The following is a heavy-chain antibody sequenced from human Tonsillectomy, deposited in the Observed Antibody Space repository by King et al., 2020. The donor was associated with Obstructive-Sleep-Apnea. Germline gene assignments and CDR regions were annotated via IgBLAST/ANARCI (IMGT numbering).Heavy chain of an antibody. V-gene: IGHV1-8*01. Sequence: VQLVESGAEVKKPGASVKVSCKASGYTVGSYDINWVRQATGQGLEWMGWMNPNSGNTGYAQKYQGRVTMTRDTSISTAYMELRSLRSEDTAVYYCARGTNGADYWGQGTLVTVSS. D-gene: IGHD2-8*01. CDR1: GYTVGSYD. CDR2: MNPNSGNT. J-gene: IGHJ4*02. CDR3: ARGTNGADY.